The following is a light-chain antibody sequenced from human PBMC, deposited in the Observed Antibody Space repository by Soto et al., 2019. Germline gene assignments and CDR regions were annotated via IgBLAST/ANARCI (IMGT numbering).Light chain of an antibody. J-gene: IGLJ3*02. CDR1: SGSIANNY. CDR2: EDN. CDR3: QSYDSSTPNWV. V-gene: IGLV6-57*03. Sequence: FKLTQPHSVSESPGKTVTISCTRSSGSIANNYVQWYQQRPGSAPTTVIYEDNQRPSGVPDRFSGSIDSSSNSASLTISGLKTEDEADYYCQSYDSSTPNWVFGGGTKVTVL.